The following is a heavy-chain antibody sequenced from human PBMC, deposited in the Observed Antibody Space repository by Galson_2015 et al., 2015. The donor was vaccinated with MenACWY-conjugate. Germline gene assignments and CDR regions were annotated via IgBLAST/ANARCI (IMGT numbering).Heavy chain of an antibody. J-gene: IGHJ5*02. D-gene: IGHD6-13*01. CDR3: ARGAVRGSSWFNWFDP. CDR1: GGSIISSNW. CDR2: IYHSGST. Sequence: ETLSLTCAVSGGSIISSNWWSWVRQPPGKGLEWIGEIYHSGSTNSNPSLKSRVTISVDKSKNQFSVKLTTVTAADTAVYYCARGAVRGSSWFNWFDPWGQGILVTVSP. V-gene: IGHV4-4*02.